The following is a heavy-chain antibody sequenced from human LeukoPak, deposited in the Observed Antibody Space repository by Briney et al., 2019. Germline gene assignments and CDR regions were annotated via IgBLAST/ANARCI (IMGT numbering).Heavy chain of an antibody. CDR3: ARGIVVVVAAQIDY. CDR2: IYYSGST. CDR1: GGSISSGGYF. D-gene: IGHD2-15*01. Sequence: SQTLSLTCTVSGGSISSGGYFWSWIRQHPGRGLEWPGYIYYSGSTYYHPSLKSRVTISVNTSKNQFSLKLSSVTAADTAVYYCARGIVVVVAAQIDYWGQGTLVTVSS. J-gene: IGHJ4*02. V-gene: IGHV4-31*03.